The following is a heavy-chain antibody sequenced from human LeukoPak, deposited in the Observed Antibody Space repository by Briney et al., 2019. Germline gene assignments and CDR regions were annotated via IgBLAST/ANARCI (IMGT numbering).Heavy chain of an antibody. CDR1: GGSSSGYY. J-gene: IGHJ5*02. CDR2: INHSGST. Sequence: SETLSLTCAVYGGSSSGYYWSWIRQPPGKGLEWIGEINHSGSTNYNPSLKSRVTISVDTSKNQFSLKLSSVTAADTAVYYCARYIAAHQNWFDPWGQGTLVTVSS. D-gene: IGHD6-6*01. V-gene: IGHV4-34*01. CDR3: ARYIAAHQNWFDP.